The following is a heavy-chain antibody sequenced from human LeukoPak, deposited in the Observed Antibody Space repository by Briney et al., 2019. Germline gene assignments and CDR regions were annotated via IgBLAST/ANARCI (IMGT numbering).Heavy chain of an antibody. J-gene: IGHJ4*02. D-gene: IGHD3-22*01. CDR3: ARLQLYYYDSSGYYYPYFDY. V-gene: IGHV5-51*01. Sequence: GESLKISCKGSGHSFTSYWIGWVRQMPGKGLEWMGIIYPGDSDTRYSPSFQGQVTISADKSISTAYLQWSSLKASDTAMYYCARLQLYYYDSSGYYYPYFDYWGQGTLVTVSS. CDR2: IYPGDSDT. CDR1: GHSFTSYW.